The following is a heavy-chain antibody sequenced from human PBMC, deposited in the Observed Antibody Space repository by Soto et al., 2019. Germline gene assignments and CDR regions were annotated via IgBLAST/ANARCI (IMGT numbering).Heavy chain of an antibody. CDR1: GGSFSGYY. CDR3: ARGYRSYDSSGYYYHTHLHPLDY. V-gene: IGHV4-34*01. Sequence: QVQLQQWGAGLLKPSETLSLTCAVYGGSFSGYYWSWIRQPPGKGLEWIGEINHSGSTNYNPSLKSRVTISVDTSKNQFSLKLSSVTAADTAVYYCARGYRSYDSSGYYYHTHLHPLDYWGQGTLVTVSS. D-gene: IGHD3-22*01. J-gene: IGHJ4*02. CDR2: INHSGST.